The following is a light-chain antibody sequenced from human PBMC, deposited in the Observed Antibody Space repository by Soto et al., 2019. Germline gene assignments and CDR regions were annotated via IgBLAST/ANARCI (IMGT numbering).Light chain of an antibody. V-gene: IGKV1-33*01. J-gene: IGKJ4*01. CDR3: QQYDNLPFS. CDR1: QDISNY. Sequence: DIQMSQSPSSLSASVGDRVTITCQASQDISNYLNWYQHKPGKPPKLLIYDASKLETGVPSRFSGSKSGTAFTFTITSLQPEDIATYYCQQYDNLPFSFGGGTKVEIK. CDR2: DAS.